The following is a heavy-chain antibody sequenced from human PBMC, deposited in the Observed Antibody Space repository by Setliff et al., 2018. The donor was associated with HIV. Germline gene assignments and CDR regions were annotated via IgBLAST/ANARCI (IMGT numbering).Heavy chain of an antibody. CDR3: ARADYDSTGYYFDL. D-gene: IGHD3-22*01. Sequence: PSETLSLTCAVSGGSISSSNWWSWVRQPPGKGLEWIGEIYHSGSTNYNPSLKSRVTISVDTSKNQFSLRLTSVTTADTAVYYCARADYDSTGYYFDLWGRGSLVTVSS. CDR1: GGSISSSNW. V-gene: IGHV4-4*02. CDR2: IYHSGST. J-gene: IGHJ4*02.